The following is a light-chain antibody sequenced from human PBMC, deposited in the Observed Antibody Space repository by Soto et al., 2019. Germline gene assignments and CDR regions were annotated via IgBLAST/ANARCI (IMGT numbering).Light chain of an antibody. CDR1: SSDVGGSNF. CDR3: VSYTSSTTYV. J-gene: IGLJ1*01. Sequence: TISCTGTSSDVGGSNFVSWYQQHPGKPPKLIIYDVANRPSGVSNRFSGSKSGSTASLIISRLQTEDEADYYCVSYTSSTTYVFGAGTKVTV. CDR2: DVA. V-gene: IGLV2-14*03.